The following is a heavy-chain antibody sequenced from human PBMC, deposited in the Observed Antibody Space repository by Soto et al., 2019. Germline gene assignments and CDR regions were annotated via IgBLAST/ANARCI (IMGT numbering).Heavy chain of an antibody. CDR3: TTDSSSGWTHDY. J-gene: IGHJ4*02. Sequence: EVQLVESGGGLVKPGGSLRLSCAASGFTLSNAWMSWVRQAPGKGLEWVGRIKSKTDGGTTDYAAPVKGRFTISRDDSNNTLYLQMNSLKTEDTAVYYCTTDSSSGWTHDYWGQGTLVTVSS. CDR1: GFTLSNAW. D-gene: IGHD6-19*01. V-gene: IGHV3-15*01. CDR2: IKSKTDGGTT.